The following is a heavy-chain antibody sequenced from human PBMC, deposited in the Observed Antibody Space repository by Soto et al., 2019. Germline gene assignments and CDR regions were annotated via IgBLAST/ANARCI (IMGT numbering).Heavy chain of an antibody. CDR3: VTSRGYSYEY. J-gene: IGHJ4*02. CDR1: GLPFNNYW. V-gene: IGHV3-7*05. Sequence: GGSLRLSCAASGLPFNNYWMSWVRQAPGKGLEWVANIRPDGNEQHYVDSVKGRFIFSRDNARSSVSLQMNNLRVDDTAVYYCVTSRGYSYEYWGQGTLVTVSS. D-gene: IGHD5-18*01. CDR2: IRPDGNEQ.